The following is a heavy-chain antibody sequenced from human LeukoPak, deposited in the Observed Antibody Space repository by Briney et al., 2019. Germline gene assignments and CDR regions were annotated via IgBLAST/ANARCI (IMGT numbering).Heavy chain of an antibody. Sequence: PGRSLRLSCAASGLALSNNYMTCVRQAPGKGLGWVSGLYSGGDTYYADSVKGRFTISRDNSKNTLYLQLNTLRAEDTAVYYCARYIPSCGGNCNDAFDIWGQGTMVTVSS. V-gene: IGHV3-53*01. CDR3: ARYIPSCGGNCNDAFDI. D-gene: IGHD2-21*01. CDR2: LYSGGDT. J-gene: IGHJ3*02. CDR1: GLALSNNY.